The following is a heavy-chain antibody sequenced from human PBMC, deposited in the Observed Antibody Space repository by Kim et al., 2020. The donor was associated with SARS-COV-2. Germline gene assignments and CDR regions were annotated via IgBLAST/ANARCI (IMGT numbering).Heavy chain of an antibody. CDR3: AKDMNYFASGSRGFDY. CDR1: GFTFNSYA. D-gene: IGHD3-10*01. V-gene: IGHV3-23*01. J-gene: IGHJ4*02. CDR2: ISAGGGAT. Sequence: GGSLRLSCAASGFTFNSYAMSWVRQAPGKGLEWVSGISAGGGATYYVDSLEGRFTISRDNSKDTVYLQMNSLRVEDTAVYYCAKDMNYFASGSRGFDYWGQGTLGTVSS.